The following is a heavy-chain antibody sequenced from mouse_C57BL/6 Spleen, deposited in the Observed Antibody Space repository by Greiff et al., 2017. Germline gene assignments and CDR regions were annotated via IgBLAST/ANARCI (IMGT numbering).Heavy chain of an antibody. CDR3: VRQGDYYGNYGAY. CDR2: IRSKSNNYAT. Sequence: EVQLVESGGGLVQPKGSLKLSCAASGFSFNTYAMNWVRQAPGKGLEWVARIRSKSNNYATYYADSVKDRFTISRDDSESMLYLQMNNLKTEDTAMYYCVRQGDYYGNYGAYWGQGTLVTVSA. D-gene: IGHD2-1*01. CDR1: GFSFNTYA. V-gene: IGHV10-1*01. J-gene: IGHJ3*01.